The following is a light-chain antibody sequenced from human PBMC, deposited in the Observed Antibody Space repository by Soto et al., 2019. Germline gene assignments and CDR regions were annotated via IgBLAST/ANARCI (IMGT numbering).Light chain of an antibody. Sequence: ASQMTQSPSSLSASVGDRFTITCLAIQGIRNDLGWYQQKPGKAPKLLIYGASNLQSGVPPRFRGSGSGTDFTLAISSLQPEDSATYYCLQDINYPWTFGQGTKVDIK. V-gene: IGKV1-6*01. J-gene: IGKJ1*01. CDR2: GAS. CDR1: QGIRND. CDR3: LQDINYPWT.